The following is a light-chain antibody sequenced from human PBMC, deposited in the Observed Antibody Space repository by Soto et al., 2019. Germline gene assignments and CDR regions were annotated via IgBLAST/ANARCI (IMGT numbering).Light chain of an antibody. CDR3: QQGRKGHTIT. CDR1: KSVSRSY. CDR2: RAS. J-gene: IGKJ5*01. V-gene: IGKV3D-20*02. Sequence: EIRVTNSRSTXSLSVWERSPVPWRDSKSVSRSYLAWYNHQHGKHTXLXXXRASIRHTGIQDRFTGSGSGKAFTLTISSRQHEDFGAYYCQQGRKGHTITFGQGTRLEI.